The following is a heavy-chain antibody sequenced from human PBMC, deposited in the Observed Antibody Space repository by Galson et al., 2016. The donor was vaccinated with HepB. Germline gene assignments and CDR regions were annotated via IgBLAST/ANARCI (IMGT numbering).Heavy chain of an antibody. V-gene: IGHV3-11*06. D-gene: IGHD5-18*01. Sequence: SLRLSCAASGFNFNDYYMSWIRQAPGKGLEWVSYIRSSSSYINYADSVKGRFTISRDNAKNSLYLQMNSLRAEDTAVYYCARMGRIQLWSYYFDYWGQGTLVTVSS. CDR2: IRSSSSYI. CDR1: GFNFNDYY. J-gene: IGHJ4*02. CDR3: ARMGRIQLWSYYFDY.